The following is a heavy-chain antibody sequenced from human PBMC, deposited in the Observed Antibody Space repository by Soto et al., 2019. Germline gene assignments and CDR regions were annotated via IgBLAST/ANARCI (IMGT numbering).Heavy chain of an antibody. V-gene: IGHV4-59*01. J-gene: IGHJ6*02. CDR2: IYYSGST. D-gene: IGHD6-6*01. Sequence: PSETLSLTCTVSGGSISSYYWSWIRQPPGKGLEWIGYIYYSGSTNYNPSLKSRVTISVDTSKNQFSLKLSSVTAADTAVYYCARCVSSSSSYYYGMDVWGQGTTVTVSS. CDR1: GGSISSYY. CDR3: ARCVSSSSSYYYGMDV.